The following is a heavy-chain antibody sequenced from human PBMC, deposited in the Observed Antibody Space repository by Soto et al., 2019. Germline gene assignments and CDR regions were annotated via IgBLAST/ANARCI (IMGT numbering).Heavy chain of an antibody. CDR2: IYYSGST. CDR3: ARSNAGYYYYGMDV. CDR1: GGSISSGGYY. D-gene: IGHD4-4*01. V-gene: IGHV4-31*03. Sequence: QVQLQESGPGLVKPSQTLSLTCTVSGGSISSGGYYWSWIRQHPGKSLEWIGYIYYSGSTYYNPSLKSRVTISVDTSKNQFSLKLSSVTAADTAVYYCARSNAGYYYYGMDVWGQGTTVTVSS. J-gene: IGHJ6*02.